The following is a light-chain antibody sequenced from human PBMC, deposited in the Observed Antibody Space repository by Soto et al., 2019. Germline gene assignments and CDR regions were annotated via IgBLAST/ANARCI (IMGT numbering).Light chain of an antibody. CDR3: AAWDDSLSGYV. Sequence: LTQPPSASGTPGQRVTISCSGSSSNIGSNYVYWYQQLPGTAPKLLIYRNNQRPSGVPDRFSGSKSGTSASLAISGLRSEDEADYYCAAWDDSLSGYVFGTGTKVTVL. CDR2: RNN. CDR1: SSNIGSNY. V-gene: IGLV1-47*01. J-gene: IGLJ1*01.